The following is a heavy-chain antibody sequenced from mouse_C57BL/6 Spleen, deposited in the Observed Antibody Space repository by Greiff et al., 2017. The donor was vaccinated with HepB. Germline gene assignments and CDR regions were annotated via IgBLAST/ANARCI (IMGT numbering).Heavy chain of an antibody. CDR1: GYTFTSYG. CDR2: IYPRSGNT. D-gene: IGHD1-1*01. CDR3: ARIHYYGSKDY. V-gene: IGHV1-81*01. J-gene: IGHJ2*01. Sequence: VQLQQSGAELARPGASVKLSCKASGYTFTSYGISWVKQRTGQGLEWIGEIYPRSGNTYYNEKFKGKATLTADKSSSTAYMELRSLTSEDSAVYFCARIHYYGSKDYWGQGTTLTVSS.